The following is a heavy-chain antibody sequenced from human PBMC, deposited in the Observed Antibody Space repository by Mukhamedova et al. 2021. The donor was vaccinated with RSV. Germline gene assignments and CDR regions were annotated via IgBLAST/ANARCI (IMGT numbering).Heavy chain of an antibody. Sequence: SYAMHWVRQAPGKGLEWVAVISYDGSNKYYADSVKGRFTISRDNSKNTLYLQMNSLRAEDTAVYYCARGSGYYDSSGYSCFDYWG. CDR1: SYA. CDR2: ISYDGSNK. V-gene: IGHV3-30*04. D-gene: IGHD3-22*01. CDR3: ARGSGYYDSSGYSCFDY. J-gene: IGHJ4*01.